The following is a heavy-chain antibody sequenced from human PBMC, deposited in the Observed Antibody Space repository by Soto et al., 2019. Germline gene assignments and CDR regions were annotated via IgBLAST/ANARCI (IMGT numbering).Heavy chain of an antibody. CDR2: IYGDDDQ. CDR1: GFSLSTSGVG. V-gene: IGHV2-5*02. D-gene: IGHD6-6*01. J-gene: IGHJ6*02. CDR3: VHSHPARPAV. Sequence: QITLKESGPTLVKPTQTLTLTCTFSGFSLSTSGVGVAWIRQPPGKALEWLAVIYGDDDQRYSPSLKSRLTITKDTSKNQVVLTMTNMDPMDTATYYCVHSHPARPAVWGQGTTVTVSS.